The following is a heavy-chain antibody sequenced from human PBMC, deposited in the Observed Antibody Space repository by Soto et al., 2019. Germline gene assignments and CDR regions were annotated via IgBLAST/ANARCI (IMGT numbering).Heavy chain of an antibody. J-gene: IGHJ4*02. Sequence: EVQWLESGGDLVQPGGSLRLSCAASGFTFGTYAMAWVRQAPGKGLEWVSAISGSGGDHTYYADSVKGRFTISRDNSKNTLYLQMNSLRAEDTAVYYCAKKFGYSNIRGYYPWAFDYWGQGTLVTVSS. CDR2: ISGSGGDHT. V-gene: IGHV3-23*01. CDR1: GFTFGTYA. D-gene: IGHD3-22*01. CDR3: AKKFGYSNIRGYYPWAFDY.